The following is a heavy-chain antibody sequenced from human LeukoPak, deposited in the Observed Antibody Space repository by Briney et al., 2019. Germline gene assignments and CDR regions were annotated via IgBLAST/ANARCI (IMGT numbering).Heavy chain of an antibody. J-gene: IGHJ4*02. V-gene: IGHV4-39*01. CDR2: IYYSGST. D-gene: IGHD6-13*01. Sequence: SETLSLTCTASGGSISSSSYYWGWIRQPPGKGLEWIGSIYYSGSTYYNPSLKSRVTISVDTSKNQFSLKLSSVTAADTAVYYCARMKMPALFLMQQLTRNSGLYYFDYWGQGTLVTVSS. CDR3: ARMKMPALFLMQQLTRNSGLYYFDY. CDR1: GGSISSSSYY.